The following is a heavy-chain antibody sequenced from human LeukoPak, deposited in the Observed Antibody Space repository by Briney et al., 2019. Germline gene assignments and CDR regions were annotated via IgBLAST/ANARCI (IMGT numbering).Heavy chain of an antibody. CDR3: ARAHWGDDYGDYAFDY. J-gene: IGHJ4*02. CDR1: GGTFSSYA. Sequence: GASVKVSCKASGGTFSSYAISWVRQAPGQGLEWMGRIIPILGIANYAQKFQGRVTITADKSTSTAYMELSSLRSEDTAVYYCARAHWGDDYGDYAFDYWGQGTLVTVSS. CDR2: IIPILGIA. V-gene: IGHV1-69*04. D-gene: IGHD4-17*01.